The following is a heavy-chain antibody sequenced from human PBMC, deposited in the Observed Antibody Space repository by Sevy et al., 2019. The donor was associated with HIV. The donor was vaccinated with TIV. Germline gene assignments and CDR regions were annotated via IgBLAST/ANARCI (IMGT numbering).Heavy chain of an antibody. CDR2: FDSQDGET. V-gene: IGHV1-24*01. J-gene: IGHJ5*02. CDR3: ATVGLRYYSGSSSYQGDGFDP. CDR1: GYTLTKLS. D-gene: IGHD2-15*01. Sequence: ASVKVSCKVSGYTLTKLSIHWVRQAPGKGLEWMGDFDSQDGETIYSQRFQGRVTMTVDTPTDTAYMDQSSLTSEDTAVYYCATVGLRYYSGSSSYQGDGFDPWGQGTLVTVSS.